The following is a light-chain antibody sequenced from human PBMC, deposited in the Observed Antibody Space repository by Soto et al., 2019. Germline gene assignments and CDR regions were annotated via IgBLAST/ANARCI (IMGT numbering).Light chain of an antibody. Sequence: QSALTQPPSGSGSPGQSVTISCTGTKNDIGVYDFVSWYQHHPGKAPRLIIYEVVQRPSGVPDRFSGPKSGNTASLTVSGLQAADEADYFCKSYAGSNTYVFGSGTKLTVL. V-gene: IGLV2-8*01. CDR1: KNDIGVYDF. CDR2: EVV. CDR3: KSYAGSNTYV. J-gene: IGLJ1*01.